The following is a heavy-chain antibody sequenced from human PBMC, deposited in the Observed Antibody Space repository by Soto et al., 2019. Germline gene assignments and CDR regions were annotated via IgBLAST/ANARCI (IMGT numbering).Heavy chain of an antibody. Sequence: GGSLRLSCAASGFTFSDYYMSWIRQAPGKGLEWVSYISSSSSYTNYADSVKGRFTISRDNAKNSLYLQMNSLRAEDTAVYYCARQYYYGSGSYLFDYWGQGTLVTVSS. CDR2: ISSSSSYT. J-gene: IGHJ4*02. V-gene: IGHV3-11*06. D-gene: IGHD3-10*01. CDR3: ARQYYYGSGSYLFDY. CDR1: GFTFSDYY.